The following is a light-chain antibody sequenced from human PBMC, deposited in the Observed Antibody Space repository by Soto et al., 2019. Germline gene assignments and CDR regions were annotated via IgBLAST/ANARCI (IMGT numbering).Light chain of an antibody. CDR2: GAS. CDR1: QSVSNNY. J-gene: IGKJ4*01. Sequence: EIVMTQSPATLSVSPGERATLSCRASQSVSNNYLAWYQQKPGQAPRLLIYGASNRATGIPDRFSRSGSGTDFTLTISRLEPEDFAVDYCQQYGSLLTVGVGTKVDIK. CDR3: QQYGSLLT. V-gene: IGKV3-20*01.